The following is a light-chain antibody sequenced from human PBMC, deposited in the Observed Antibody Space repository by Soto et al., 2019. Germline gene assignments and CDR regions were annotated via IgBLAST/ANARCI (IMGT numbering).Light chain of an antibody. CDR3: QHYDNTPPSVT. CDR2: GAS. Sequence: EIVLTQSPDTLSLSPGERATLSCRASQSVSSDYLVWYQQKPGLPPRLVIYGASRRTTGIPDRFSGSGSGTEFILTSSRLEHEDFAVYYCQHYDNTPPSVTFGPGTKGDIK. J-gene: IGKJ3*01. V-gene: IGKV3-20*01. CDR1: QSVSSDY.